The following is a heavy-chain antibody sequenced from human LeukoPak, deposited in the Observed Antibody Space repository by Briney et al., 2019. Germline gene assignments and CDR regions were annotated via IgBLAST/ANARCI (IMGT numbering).Heavy chain of an antibody. J-gene: IGHJ4*02. CDR1: GFTFSTYE. CDR3: SLLAVASPQDY. Sequence: PGGSLRLSCAASGFTFSTYEMHWVRQAPGKGLGWVSDISSSGSTVYYADSVKGRFTTSRDNAKNFLYLQMHSLRAEDTAVYYCSLLAVASPQDYWGQGTLVTVSS. D-gene: IGHD6-19*01. V-gene: IGHV3-48*03. CDR2: ISSSGSTV.